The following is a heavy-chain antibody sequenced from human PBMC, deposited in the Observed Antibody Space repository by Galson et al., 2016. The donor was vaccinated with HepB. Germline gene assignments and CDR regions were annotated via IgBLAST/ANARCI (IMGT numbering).Heavy chain of an antibody. Sequence: SLRLSCAASGFTFSSYGMHWVRQAPGKGLEWVAVISYDGSYKYYADSVKGRFTISRDNSKNTLYLQMNSLRAEDTAVYYCAKELADYYDSTGYYTGLDYWGQGTLVTVSS. CDR2: ISYDGSYK. V-gene: IGHV3-30*18. J-gene: IGHJ4*02. CDR1: GFTFSSYG. D-gene: IGHD3-22*01. CDR3: AKELADYYDSTGYYTGLDY.